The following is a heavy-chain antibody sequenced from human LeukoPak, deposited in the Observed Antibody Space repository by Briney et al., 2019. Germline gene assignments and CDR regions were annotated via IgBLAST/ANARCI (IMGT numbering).Heavy chain of an antibody. D-gene: IGHD4-17*01. CDR3: VRGGADYDFDY. CDR1: GYTFTGYY. Sequence: ASVTVSCKASGYTFTGYYMHWVRQAPGQGLEWMGWINPNSGGTNYAQKFQGRVTMTRDTSISTAYMDLSRLRSDDTAIYYCVRGGADYDFDYWGQGILVTVSS. V-gene: IGHV1-2*02. CDR2: INPNSGGT. J-gene: IGHJ4*02.